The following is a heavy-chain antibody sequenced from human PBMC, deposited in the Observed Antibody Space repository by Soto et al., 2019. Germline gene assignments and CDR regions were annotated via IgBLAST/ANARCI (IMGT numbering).Heavy chain of an antibody. V-gene: IGHV3-23*01. J-gene: IGHJ6*02. Sequence: GGSLRLSCAASGFTFSNYAMSWVRQAPGKGLEWVSAISGSGGSTYYADSVKGRFTISRDNSKNTLYLQMNSLRAEDTAVYYCAKVFYDSGTTFFGVDVWGQGTTVTVSS. CDR3: AKVFYDSGTTFFGVDV. CDR1: GFTFSNYA. CDR2: ISGSGGST. D-gene: IGHD3-10*01.